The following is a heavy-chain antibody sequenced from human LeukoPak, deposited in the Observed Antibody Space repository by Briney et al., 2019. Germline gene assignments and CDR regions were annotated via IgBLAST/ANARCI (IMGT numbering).Heavy chain of an antibody. D-gene: IGHD2-8*01. CDR3: AREGDKYANWFDT. CDR2: IYYSGST. V-gene: IGHV4-59*01. Sequence: SETLSLTCTVSGDSISSYYWSWVRQPPGKGLEWIGYIYYSGSTKYNPSLKSRVTISLDTSKNQFSLNLSSVTAADTAVYYCAREGDKYANWFDTWGQGTLVTVSS. J-gene: IGHJ5*02. CDR1: GDSISSYY.